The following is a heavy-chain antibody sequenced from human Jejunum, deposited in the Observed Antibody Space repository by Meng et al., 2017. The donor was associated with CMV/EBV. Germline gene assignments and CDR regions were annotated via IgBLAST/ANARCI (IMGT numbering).Heavy chain of an antibody. J-gene: IGHJ4*02. D-gene: IGHD3-22*01. CDR1: GFNFND. CDR2: ISATGRST. V-gene: IGHV3-23*04. CDR3: AKDDRGVQSN. Sequence: EVQVVVSGGGLVPPGGCLRLSCAASGFNFNDMRWVRQAPGEGLEWVSDISATGRSTYYADSVKGRFTISRDNSKNTLFLQVSSLRAEDTAIYYCAKDDRGVQSNWGQGTLVTVSS.